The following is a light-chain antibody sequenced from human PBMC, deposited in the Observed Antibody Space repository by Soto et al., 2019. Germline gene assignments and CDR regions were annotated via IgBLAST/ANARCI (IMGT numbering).Light chain of an antibody. CDR1: QSVSSSY. V-gene: IGKV3-20*01. Sequence: EIVLTQSTGTLSLSPGERATLSCRASQSVSSSYLAWYQQKPGQAPRLLIYGASSRATGIPDRFSGSGSGTYFTLTISRLEPEYFAVYCCQKYGNSPTFGLGTKVEIK. CDR2: GAS. J-gene: IGKJ4*01. CDR3: QKYGNSPT.